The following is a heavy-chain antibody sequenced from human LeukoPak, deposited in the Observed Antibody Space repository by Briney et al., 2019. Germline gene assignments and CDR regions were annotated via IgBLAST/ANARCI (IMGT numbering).Heavy chain of an antibody. D-gene: IGHD3-10*01. CDR1: GGSVISGSYH. CDR2: IYYSGNT. V-gene: IGHV4-61*01. CDR3: ARDPGGSAKFDF. Sequence: SETLSLTCTVSGGSVISGSYHWSWIRQPPGKGLGWIGYIYYSGNTNYNSSLKSRVTISVDTSKNQFSLKLSSVTAADTAVYYCARDPGGSAKFDFWGQGTLVTVSS. J-gene: IGHJ4*02.